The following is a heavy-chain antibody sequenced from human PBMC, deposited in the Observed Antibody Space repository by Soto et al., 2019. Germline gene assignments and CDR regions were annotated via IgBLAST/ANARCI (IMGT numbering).Heavy chain of an antibody. CDR1: GFTFSSYP. CDR3: ARNMAKPTYDS. V-gene: IGHV3-23*01. J-gene: IGHJ5*01. D-gene: IGHD1-1*01. CDR2: IDGTGAYI. Sequence: EVQLLESGGGLVQPGGSLRLSCTASGFTFSSYPMTWVRQAPGKGLEWVSAIDGTGAYIYYINSVKGRFTISRDNSNNTLYLQMNSLRAEDTAVYYCARNMAKPTYDSWGQGTLVTVSP.